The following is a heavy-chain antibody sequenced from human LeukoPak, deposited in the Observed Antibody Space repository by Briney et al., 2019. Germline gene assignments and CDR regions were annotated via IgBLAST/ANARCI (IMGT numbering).Heavy chain of an antibody. V-gene: IGHV3-53*01. J-gene: IGHJ4*02. CDR1: GFTDSSNY. Sequence: GGSLRLSCAASGFTDSSNYMSWVRQAPGKGLVWVSVIYSDGSTYYADSVKGRFTISRDNSKNTLYLQMNNLRAEDTAVYYCARIPGRLNYWGQGTLVTVSS. CDR3: ARIPGRLNY. CDR2: IYSDGST.